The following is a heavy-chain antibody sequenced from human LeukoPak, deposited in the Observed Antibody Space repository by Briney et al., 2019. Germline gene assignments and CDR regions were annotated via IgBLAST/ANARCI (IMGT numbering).Heavy chain of an antibody. CDR3: ARGKTDLTFATFDY. J-gene: IGHJ4*02. CDR2: INHRGST. V-gene: IGHV4-34*01. CDR1: GGSFSGYY. Sequence: TETLSHTCAVYGGSFSGYYCSWIRQPPGKGLEWIGEINHRGSTNYNPSLKSRVTISVDTYKNQFSLKLSAVTAADTAVYYCARGKTDLTFATFDYWGQGTLVTVSS. D-gene: IGHD2/OR15-2a*01.